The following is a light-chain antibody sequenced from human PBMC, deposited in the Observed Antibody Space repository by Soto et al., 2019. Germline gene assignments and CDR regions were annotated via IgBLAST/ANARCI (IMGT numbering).Light chain of an antibody. CDR3: SSYAGSNNLV. Sequence: QSALTQPPSASGSTGQSVTISCTGASSDVGGYNYVSWYQQHPGKAPKLVIYEVSKLPSGVPDRFSVSKSDNTASLTVSGLQAEDEADYYCSSYAGSNNLVFGGGTKLTVL. CDR1: SSDVGGYNY. CDR2: EVS. J-gene: IGLJ2*01. V-gene: IGLV2-8*01.